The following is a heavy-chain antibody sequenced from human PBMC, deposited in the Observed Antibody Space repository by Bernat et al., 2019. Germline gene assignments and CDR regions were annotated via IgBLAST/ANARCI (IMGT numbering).Heavy chain of an antibody. J-gene: IGHJ4*02. V-gene: IGHV3-30*03. D-gene: IGHD1-7*01. CDR1: GFSFSRYG. CDR2: ISYDGSNK. CDR3: ALSYNWNFIDH. Sequence: QVHLVESGGGVVQPGRSLRLSCAASGFSFSRYGMHWVRQAPGKGLEWVAFISYDGSNKYYADSVKGRFSISRDNSKNTLYLQMNSLRAEDTAVYYCALSYNWNFIDHWGQGALVTVSS.